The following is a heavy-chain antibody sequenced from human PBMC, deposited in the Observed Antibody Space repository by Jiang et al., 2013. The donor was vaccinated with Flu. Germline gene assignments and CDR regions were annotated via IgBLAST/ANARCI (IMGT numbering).Heavy chain of an antibody. Sequence: GAEVKKPGASVKVSCKASGYTFTSHDINWVRQATGQGLEWMGWLNPNSGNSGFAQRFQGRVTMTRNTSTGTAYMELSSLRSEDTAVYYCARGGMYGSGTLNAFDIWGQGTMVTVSS. V-gene: IGHV1-8*01. CDR3: ARGGMYGSGTLNAFDI. J-gene: IGHJ3*02. CDR1: GYTFTSHD. CDR2: LNPNSGNS. D-gene: IGHD3-10*01.